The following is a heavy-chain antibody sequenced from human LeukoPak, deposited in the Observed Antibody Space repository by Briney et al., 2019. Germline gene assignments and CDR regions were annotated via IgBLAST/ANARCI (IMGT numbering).Heavy chain of an antibody. CDR2: IYYSGST. Sequence: PSETLSLTCTVSGGSISSGGYYWSWIRQHPGKGLEWIGDIYYSGSTYYNPSLKSRVTISVDTSKNQFSLKLSSVTAADTAVYYCARDRAYPRGLVVAATGIDPWGQGTLVTVSS. J-gene: IGHJ5*02. D-gene: IGHD2-15*01. CDR3: ARDRAYPRGLVVAATGIDP. V-gene: IGHV4-31*03. CDR1: GGSISSGGYY.